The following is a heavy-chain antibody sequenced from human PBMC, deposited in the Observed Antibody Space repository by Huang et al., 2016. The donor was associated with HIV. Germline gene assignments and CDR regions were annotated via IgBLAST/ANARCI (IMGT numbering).Heavy chain of an antibody. Sequence: QIQLMQSGPELKQPGASVKVSCKASGYTFTSYGITWVRQAPGQGPVWMGWVSASSGDTEDAQKFQGRVTLTTDTSTNIAYMELRSLRSDDTAKYYCARDPKYHRIGYYRQRRGIDIWGQGTMVIVSS. CDR1: GYTFTSYG. CDR2: VSASSGDT. CDR3: ARDPKYHRIGYYRQRRGIDI. V-gene: IGHV1-18*01. D-gene: IGHD3-22*01. J-gene: IGHJ3*02.